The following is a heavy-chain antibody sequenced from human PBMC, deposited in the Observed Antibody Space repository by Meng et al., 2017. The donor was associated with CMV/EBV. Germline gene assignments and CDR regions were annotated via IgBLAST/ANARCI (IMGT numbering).Heavy chain of an antibody. CDR2: IYWNDDK. J-gene: IGHJ5*02. Sequence: SGPTLVKPTQTLTLTCTFSGFSLSTSGVGVGWIRQPPGKALEWLALIYWNDDKRYSPSLKSRLTITKDTSKNQVVLTMTNMGPVDTATYYCAHRYYDSSIGWFDPWGQGTLVTVSS. CDR1: GFSLSTSGVG. CDR3: AHRYYDSSIGWFDP. V-gene: IGHV2-5*01. D-gene: IGHD3-22*01.